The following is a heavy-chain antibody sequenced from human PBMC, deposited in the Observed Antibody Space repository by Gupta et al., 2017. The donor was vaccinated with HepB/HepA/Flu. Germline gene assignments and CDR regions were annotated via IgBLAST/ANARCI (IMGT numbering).Heavy chain of an antibody. V-gene: IGHV3-9*01. D-gene: IGHD6-19*01. CDR1: GFTFDDYA. CDR3: AKDIGIAVAGTLPNRLQNYYYYGMDV. J-gene: IGHJ6*02. Sequence: EVQLVESGGGLVQPGRSLRLSCAASGFTFDDYAMHWVRQAPGKGLEWVSGISWNSGSIGYADSVKGRFTISRDNAKNSLYLQMNSLRAEDTALYYCAKDIGIAVAGTLPNRLQNYYYYGMDVWGQGTTVTVSS. CDR2: ISWNSGSI.